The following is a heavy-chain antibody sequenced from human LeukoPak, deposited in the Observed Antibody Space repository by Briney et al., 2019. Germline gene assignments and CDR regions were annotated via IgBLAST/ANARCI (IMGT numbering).Heavy chain of an antibody. D-gene: IGHD3-9*01. V-gene: IGHV1-8*01. CDR1: GYTFTSYD. Sequence: GASVKVSCKASGYTFTSYDINWVRQATGQGLEWMGRMNPNSGNTGYAQKFQGRVTMTRNTSISTAYMELSSLRSEDTAVYYCARDPLRYFDWLPRRAPESNWFDPWGQGTLVTVSS. CDR2: MNPNSGNT. J-gene: IGHJ5*02. CDR3: ARDPLRYFDWLPRRAPESNWFDP.